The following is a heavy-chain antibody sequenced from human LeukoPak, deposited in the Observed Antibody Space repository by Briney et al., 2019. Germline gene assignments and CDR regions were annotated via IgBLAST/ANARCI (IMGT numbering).Heavy chain of an antibody. Sequence: GGSLRLSCAASGFTFSSYEMNWVRQAPGKGLEWVSYISSSGSTIYYADSVKGRFTISRDNAKGSLFLQMNSLRAEDTAFYYCARDRCSGGSCLFYYFDNWGQGTLVTVSS. V-gene: IGHV3-48*03. CDR2: ISSSGSTI. J-gene: IGHJ4*02. CDR3: ARDRCSGGSCLFYYFDN. CDR1: GFTFSSYE. D-gene: IGHD2-15*01.